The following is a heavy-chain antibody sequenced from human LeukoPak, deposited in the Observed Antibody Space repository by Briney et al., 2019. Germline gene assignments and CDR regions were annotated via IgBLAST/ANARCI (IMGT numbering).Heavy chain of an antibody. Sequence: SETLSLTCAVSGGSISSGGYSWSWIRQPPGKGLEWIGRIYTSGSTNYNPSLKSRVTISVDTSKNQFSLKLSSVTAADTAVYYCARGIVVVPAATNWFDPWGQGTLVTVSS. CDR3: ARGIVVVPAATNWFDP. J-gene: IGHJ5*02. CDR1: GGSISSGGYS. CDR2: IYTSGST. V-gene: IGHV4-61*02. D-gene: IGHD2-2*01.